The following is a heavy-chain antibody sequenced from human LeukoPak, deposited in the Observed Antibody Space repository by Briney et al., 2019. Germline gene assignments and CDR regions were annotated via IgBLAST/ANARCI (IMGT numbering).Heavy chain of an antibody. CDR3: ARAYSPPWITASYAFDM. CDR2: ISGSGGST. J-gene: IGHJ3*02. Sequence: SGGSLRLSCAASGFTFSSYSMNWVRQAPGKGLEWVSAISGSGGSTYYADSVKGRFTISRDNAKNSLYLQMNGLRAEDTAIYYCARAYSPPWITASYAFDMWGQGTMVTVSS. D-gene: IGHD5-12*01. V-gene: IGHV3-21*01. CDR1: GFTFSSYS.